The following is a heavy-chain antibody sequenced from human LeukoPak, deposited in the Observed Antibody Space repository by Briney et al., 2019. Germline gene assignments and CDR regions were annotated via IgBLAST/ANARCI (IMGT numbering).Heavy chain of an antibody. Sequence: PSETLSLTCAVYGGSFSGYYWGWIRQPPGKGLEWIGSIYHSGSTYYNPSLKSRVTISVDTSKNQFSLKLSSVTAADTAVYYCARDEAYCSSTSCYNPTVFDYWGQGTLVTVSS. D-gene: IGHD2-2*02. CDR3: ARDEAYCSSTSCYNPTVFDY. CDR1: GGSFSGYY. J-gene: IGHJ4*02. V-gene: IGHV4-38-2*02. CDR2: IYHSGST.